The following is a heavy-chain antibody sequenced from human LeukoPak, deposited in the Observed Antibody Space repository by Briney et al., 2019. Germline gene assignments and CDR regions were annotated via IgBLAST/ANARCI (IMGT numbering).Heavy chain of an antibody. V-gene: IGHV3-30*18. CDR3: AKESRASSSWYVATGNYFDY. CDR1: GFTFSSYG. D-gene: IGHD6-13*01. Sequence: PGGSLRLSCAASGFTFSSYGMHWVRQAPGKGLEWVAVISYVGSNKYYADSVKGRFTISRDNSKNTLYLQMNSLRAEDTAVYYCAKESRASSSWYVATGNYFDYWGQGTLVTVSS. J-gene: IGHJ4*02. CDR2: ISYVGSNK.